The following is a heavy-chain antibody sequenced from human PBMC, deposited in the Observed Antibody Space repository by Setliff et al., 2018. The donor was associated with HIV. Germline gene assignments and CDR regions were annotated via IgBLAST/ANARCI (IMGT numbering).Heavy chain of an antibody. CDR2: INHVGST. D-gene: IGHD2-8*01. Sequence: SETLSLTCAVYGGSFNDFYWTWIRQSPVKGLEWIADINHVGSTTYSPSVESRVTISLDTAKNQFSLKLTSVTAADTALYYCARGRMDPLFYSFYYMDVWGKGTTVTVSS. CDR3: ARGRMDPLFYSFYYMDV. J-gene: IGHJ6*03. CDR1: GGSFNDFY. V-gene: IGHV4-34*01.